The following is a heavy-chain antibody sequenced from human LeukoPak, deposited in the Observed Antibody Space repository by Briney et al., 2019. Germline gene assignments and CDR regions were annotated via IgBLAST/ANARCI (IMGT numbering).Heavy chain of an antibody. D-gene: IGHD2-2*01. CDR1: GFTFNAYV. V-gene: IGHV3-23*01. CDR3: AKGACSGITCRVDY. J-gene: IGHJ4*02. Sequence: HPGGSLRLSCAASGFTFNAYVMSWVRQAPGKGLEWVSGISASGGNTYYADSVKGRFTISRDNSKNTLYLQMNSLRAEDTAVYYCAKGACSGITCRVDYWGLGTLVTVSS. CDR2: ISASGGNT.